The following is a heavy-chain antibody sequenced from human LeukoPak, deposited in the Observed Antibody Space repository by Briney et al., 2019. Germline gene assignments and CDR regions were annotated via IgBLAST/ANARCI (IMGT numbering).Heavy chain of an antibody. Sequence: PGGTLRLFCAASGFIFSSYGMHWVRQAPGKGLEWVAFIRFDGSNKYYADSVKGRFSIPRDNSKNRLYLQMNSLSAEDTAVYYCVNGDTISGAFDSGGQGTMATVSS. J-gene: IGHJ3*02. CDR1: GFIFSSYG. D-gene: IGHD3-3*01. CDR2: IRFDGSNK. CDR3: VNGDTISGAFDS. V-gene: IGHV3-30*02.